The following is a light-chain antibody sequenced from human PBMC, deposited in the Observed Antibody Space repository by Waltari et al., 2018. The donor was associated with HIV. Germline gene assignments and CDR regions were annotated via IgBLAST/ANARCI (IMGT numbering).Light chain of an antibody. J-gene: IGLJ1*01. V-gene: IGLV1-40*01. CDR2: GHT. CDR3: TSYDGSLGGYV. Sequence: SVLTQPPSGSEAPGQRVTIACTGTVSNLGAGYGVHWYQQLAGTAPKLLIDGHTNRPSGVPDRFSGSKSGTSACLAITGLQAEDEAEYYCTSYDGSLGGYVFGTGTAVTVL. CDR1: VSNLGAGYG.